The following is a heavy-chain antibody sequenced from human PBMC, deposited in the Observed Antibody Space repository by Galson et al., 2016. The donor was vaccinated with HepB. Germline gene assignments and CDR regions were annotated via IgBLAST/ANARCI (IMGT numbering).Heavy chain of an antibody. CDR2: ISRDSRYT. D-gene: IGHD2-21*02. V-gene: IGHV3-11*06. CDR1: GFSFSDYH. J-gene: IGHJ4*02. Sequence: LRLSCAASGFSFSDYHMSWIRQAPGKGLEWISYISRDSRYTKYADSAKGRFTISRDTAKNSLYLQMNSLSAEDTALYFCAREDCAGDCVPTSFDYWGQGTLVSVSS. CDR3: AREDCAGDCVPTSFDY.